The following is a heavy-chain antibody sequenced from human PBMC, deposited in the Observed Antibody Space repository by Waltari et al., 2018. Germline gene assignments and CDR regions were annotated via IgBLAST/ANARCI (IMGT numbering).Heavy chain of an antibody. CDR2: IYYSGST. D-gene: IGHD6-13*01. V-gene: IGHV4-59*05. Sequence: VQLVESGGGLVKPGGSLRLSCAASGFTFSSYSMNWVRQAPGKGLEWIGSIYYSGSTDNNPSLKSWVTIAVDTSKNQFSLKLSSVTAADTAVYYCARPLSYSSSWNYWFDPWGQGTLVTVSS. J-gene: IGHJ5*02. CDR1: GFTFSSYSMN. CDR3: ARPLSYSSSWNYWFDP.